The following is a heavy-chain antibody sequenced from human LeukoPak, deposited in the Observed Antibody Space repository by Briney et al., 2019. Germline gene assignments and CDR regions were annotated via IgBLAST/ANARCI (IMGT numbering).Heavy chain of an antibody. CDR1: GGSISSYY. Sequence: SETLSLTCTVSGGSISSYYWSWIRQPAGKGLEWIGRIYTSGSTNYNPSLKSRVAMSVDASKNQFSLKLSSVTAADTAVYYCARGPHYALGIYFDYWGQGTLVTVSS. D-gene: IGHD7-27*01. J-gene: IGHJ4*02. CDR2: IYTSGST. CDR3: ARGPHYALGIYFDY. V-gene: IGHV4-4*07.